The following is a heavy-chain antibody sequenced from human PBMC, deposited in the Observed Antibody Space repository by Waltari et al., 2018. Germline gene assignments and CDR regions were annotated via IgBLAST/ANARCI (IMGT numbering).Heavy chain of an antibody. D-gene: IGHD3-3*01. CDR2: INHSGTR. Sequence: QVQLQQWGAGLLKPSETLSLTCAVYGGSFSGYYWSWIRQPPGKGLEWIGEINHSGTRNYNPTLKRRVSISIDTSKNQFSLKVSSVTAADTAGYYCARARVVKRYYYYGMDGWGQGSTVTVS. J-gene: IGHJ6*02. CDR3: ARARVVKRYYYYGMDG. V-gene: IGHV4-34*01. CDR1: GGSFSGYY.